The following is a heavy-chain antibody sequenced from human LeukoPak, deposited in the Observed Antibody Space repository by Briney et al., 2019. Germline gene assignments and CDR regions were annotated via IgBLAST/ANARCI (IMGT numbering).Heavy chain of an antibody. J-gene: IGHJ4*02. D-gene: IGHD3-10*01. CDR3: ARTNYGSGSYYSF. V-gene: IGHV4-30-4*01. CDR2: IYYSGST. Sequence: SETLSLTCTVSGGSVSGGDCYWSWIRQPPGKGLEWIGYIYYSGSTYYNPSPKSRLTISVDTSKNQFSLKLSSVTAADTAVYFCARTNYGSGSYYSFWGQGTLVTVST. CDR1: GGSVSGGDCY.